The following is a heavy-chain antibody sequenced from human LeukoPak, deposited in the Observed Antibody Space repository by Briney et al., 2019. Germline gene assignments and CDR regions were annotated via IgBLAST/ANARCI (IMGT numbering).Heavy chain of an antibody. D-gene: IGHD4/OR15-4a*01. J-gene: IGHJ6*02. CDR1: GYIFTNYA. Sequence: ASVKVSCKASGYIFTNYAVQWVRQAPGQSLEWLGWINPGNGDTRYSQKFQGRVTMSIDTSATTAYMELDSLTADDTAIYYCSRDRWHCVVNCDSVYYYSLDVWGQGTTVTVSS. V-gene: IGHV1-3*01. CDR3: SRDRWHCVVNCDSVYYYSLDV. CDR2: INPGNGDT.